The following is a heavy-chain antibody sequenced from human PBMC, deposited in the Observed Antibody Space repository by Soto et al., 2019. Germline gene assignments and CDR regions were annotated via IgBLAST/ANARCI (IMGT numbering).Heavy chain of an antibody. D-gene: IGHD3-3*01. CDR3: ARDGVRFLEWLLSDNWFDP. J-gene: IGHJ5*02. V-gene: IGHV4-39*02. CDR1: GASTGSSSYY. Sequence: SETLSPASTVSGASTGSSSYYWGWIREPPGKWREGSCSIYDKRTTYYNPSQKSQVTISVATSKNQCSLKLSSVSAADTAVYYCARDGVRFLEWLLSDNWFDPWGQGTLVTVYS. CDR2: IYDKRTT.